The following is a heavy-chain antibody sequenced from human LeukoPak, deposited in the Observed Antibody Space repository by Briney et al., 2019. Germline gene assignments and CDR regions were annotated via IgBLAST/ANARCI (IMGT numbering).Heavy chain of an antibody. J-gene: IGHJ3*02. V-gene: IGHV3-7*01. Sequence: GGSLRLSCAASRFTFTSSWMCWVRQAPGKGLEWLANINEAGSVTNYVHSVRGRFTISRDNAKNSLYLQMNSLRVEDTAVYYCATDSGYNAFDIWGQGTMVSVSS. CDR2: INEAGSVT. CDR3: ATDSGYNAFDI. CDR1: RFTFTSSW. D-gene: IGHD5-12*01.